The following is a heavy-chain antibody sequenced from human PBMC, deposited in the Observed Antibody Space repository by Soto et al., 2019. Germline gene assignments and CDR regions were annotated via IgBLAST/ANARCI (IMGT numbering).Heavy chain of an antibody. V-gene: IGHV1-18*01. Sequence: QVQLVQSGAEVKKPGASVQVSCKASGYTFITYGSIWVRQAPGQGLEWMGWINTNNGNTNYAQNLQGRVTRTTDTSTSTAYMELRSLSSDDTAVYYWARPSYDGTGYTFDSWGQGTLVSVSS. CDR1: GYTFITYG. CDR3: ARPSYDGTGYTFDS. D-gene: IGHD3-22*01. J-gene: IGHJ4*02. CDR2: INTNNGNT.